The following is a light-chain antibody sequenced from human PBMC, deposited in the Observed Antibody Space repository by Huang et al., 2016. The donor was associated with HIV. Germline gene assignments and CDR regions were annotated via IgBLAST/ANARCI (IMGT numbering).Light chain of an antibody. CDR3: QNSQT. V-gene: IGKV1-27*01. J-gene: IGKJ1*01. Sequence: DIQMTQSPSSLSASVGDRVTITCRASQGISHYLAWYQQKVGKVPKLLMYAASTLQSGVPSLFSGSGSGTDFTLTISSLQPEDVATYYCQNSQTFGQGTKVEIK. CDR1: QGISHY. CDR2: AAS.